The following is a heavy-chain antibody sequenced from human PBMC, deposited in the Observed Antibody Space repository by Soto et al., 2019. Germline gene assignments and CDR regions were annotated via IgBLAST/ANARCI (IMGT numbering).Heavy chain of an antibody. J-gene: IGHJ4*02. CDR3: ARDCSGGSCYSYYFDY. V-gene: IGHV1-18*01. CDR1: GYTFTSYG. Sequence: GASVKVSCKASGYTFTSYGISWVRQAPGQGLEWMGWISAYNGNTNYAQKLQGRVTMTTDTSTSTAYMELRSLRSDDTAVYYCARDCSGGSCYSYYFDYWGQGTLVTVSS. CDR2: ISAYNGNT. D-gene: IGHD2-15*01.